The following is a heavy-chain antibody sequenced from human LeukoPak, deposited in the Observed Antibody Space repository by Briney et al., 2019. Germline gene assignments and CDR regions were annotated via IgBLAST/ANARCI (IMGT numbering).Heavy chain of an antibody. V-gene: IGHV3-23*01. Sequence: PGGSLRLSCAASGFPFSSYAMSWVRQPPGKGLEWVSAISGSGGSTYYADSVKGRFTISRDNSKNTLYLQMNSLRAEDTAVYYCAKDAVQYDSSGYYDYWGQGTLVTVSS. D-gene: IGHD3-22*01. CDR1: GFPFSSYA. CDR2: ISGSGGST. J-gene: IGHJ4*02. CDR3: AKDAVQYDSSGYYDY.